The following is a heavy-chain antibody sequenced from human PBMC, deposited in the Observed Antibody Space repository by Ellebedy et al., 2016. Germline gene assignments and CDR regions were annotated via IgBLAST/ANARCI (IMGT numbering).Heavy chain of an antibody. D-gene: IGHD6-19*01. CDR2: ISVDGRAV. Sequence: GESLKISXAASGFTFSSYGMHWVRQDPGKGLDWVAGISVDGRAVHYPDSVKGRFTISRDNAQNTVYLQINSLRLEDTAVYYCVRGWYSSGHCDVFAMWGQGTIVTVSS. V-gene: IGHV3-30*03. CDR1: GFTFSSYG. J-gene: IGHJ3*02. CDR3: VRGWYSSGHCDVFAM.